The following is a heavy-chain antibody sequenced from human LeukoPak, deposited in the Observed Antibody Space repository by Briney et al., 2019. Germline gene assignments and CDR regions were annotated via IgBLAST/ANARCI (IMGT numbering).Heavy chain of an antibody. Sequence: GGSLRLSCVASEFTFNNFAINWVRQAPGKGLEWVAAASGSVASTYHADSVRGRFTISRDKSKNTVYLQMNSLRVEDTAVYHCAKGLSASGRFNAFEIWGQGTMVTVSS. J-gene: IGHJ3*02. CDR2: ASGSVAST. CDR1: EFTFNNFA. V-gene: IGHV3-23*01. D-gene: IGHD3-3*01. CDR3: AKGLSASGRFNAFEI.